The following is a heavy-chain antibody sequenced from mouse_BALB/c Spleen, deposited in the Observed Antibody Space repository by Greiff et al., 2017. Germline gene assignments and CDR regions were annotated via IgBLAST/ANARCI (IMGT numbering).Heavy chain of an antibody. CDR3: ARRDPLPEGFAY. CDR1: GFSLSTSGMG. CDR2: IYWDDDK. V-gene: IGHV8-12*01. Sequence: QVTLKESGPGILQPSQTLSLTCSFSGFSLSTSGMGVSWIRQPSGKGLEWLAHIYWDDDKRYNPSLKSRLTISKDTSRNQVFLKITSVDTADTATYYCARRDPLPEGFAYWGQGTLVTVSA. J-gene: IGHJ3*01.